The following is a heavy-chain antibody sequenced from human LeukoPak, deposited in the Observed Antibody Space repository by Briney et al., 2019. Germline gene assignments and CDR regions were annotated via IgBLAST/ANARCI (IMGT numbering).Heavy chain of an antibody. V-gene: IGHV6-1*01. D-gene: IGHD7-27*01. CDR1: LESVSSNIAA. CDR3: ARTLGVASLDAFDV. J-gene: IGHJ3*01. Sequence: SQTLSLTRAIFLESVSSNIAAWNWIRQSPSRGLEWLGRTYYRSKWYNDYAVSVKSRITINPDTSKNQFSLQLNSVPREDTAVYYCARTLGVASLDAFDVWGQGTMVTVSS. CDR2: TYYRSKWYN.